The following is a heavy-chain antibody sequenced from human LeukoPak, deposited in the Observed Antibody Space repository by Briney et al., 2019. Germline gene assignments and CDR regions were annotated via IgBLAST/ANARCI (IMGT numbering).Heavy chain of an antibody. J-gene: IGHJ4*02. Sequence: SETLSLTCIVSGGSISSSRYFWGWIRQPPGKGLEWIGTIYYSGSTYYNPSLKSRVTISVDTSKNQFSLKLSSVTAADTAVYYCARWGDYDFWSGYHDYWGQGTLVTVSS. D-gene: IGHD3-3*01. V-gene: IGHV4-39*01. CDR1: GGSISSSRYF. CDR3: ARWGDYDFWSGYHDY. CDR2: IYYSGST.